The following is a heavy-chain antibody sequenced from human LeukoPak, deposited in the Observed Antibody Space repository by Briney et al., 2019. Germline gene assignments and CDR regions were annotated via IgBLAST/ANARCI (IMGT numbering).Heavy chain of an antibody. CDR3: ARDSKFSSSWYWVFDY. V-gene: IGHV4-59*13. J-gene: IGHJ4*02. CDR2: IYYSGST. CDR1: GGSLISYY. Sequence: SETLSLTCTVSGGSLISYYWSWIRQPAGKGLEWIGYIYYSGSTNYNPSLKSRVTISVDTSKNQFSLKLSSVTAADTAVYYCARDSKFSSSWYWVFDYWGQGTLVTVSS. D-gene: IGHD6-13*01.